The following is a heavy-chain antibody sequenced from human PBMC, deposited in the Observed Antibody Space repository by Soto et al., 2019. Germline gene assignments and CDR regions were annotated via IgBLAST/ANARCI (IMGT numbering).Heavy chain of an antibody. D-gene: IGHD2-21*02. CDR2: FNPANRNT. V-gene: IGHV1-18*01. Sequence: GASVKVSCKVSGYTFTNYGINWVWQAPGQGLEWVGWFNPANRNTNYAQKFQDRVSMTTDTSTNTAYMELRGLRSDDTAVYYCARVRFGDPFDFWGQGTLVTVSS. J-gene: IGHJ4*02. CDR3: ARVRFGDPFDF. CDR1: GYTFTNYG.